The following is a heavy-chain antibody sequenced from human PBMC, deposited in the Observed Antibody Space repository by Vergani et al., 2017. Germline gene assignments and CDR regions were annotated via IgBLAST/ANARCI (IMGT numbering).Heavy chain of an antibody. J-gene: IGHJ6*03. V-gene: IGHV3-23*01. D-gene: IGHD2-15*01. CDR2: ISGSGGST. CDR1: GFTFSSYA. CDR3: AKDESVVAKYQGMVYYYYYMDV. Sequence: EVQLLESGGGLVQPGGSLRLSCAASGFTFSSYAMSWVRQAPGKGLEWVSAISGSGGSTYYADSVKGRFTISRDNSKNTLYLQMNSLRAEDTAVYYCAKDESVVAKYQGMVYYYYYMDVWGKGTTVTVSS.